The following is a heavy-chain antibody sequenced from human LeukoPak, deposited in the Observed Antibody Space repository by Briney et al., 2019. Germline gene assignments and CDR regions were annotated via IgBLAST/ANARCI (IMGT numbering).Heavy chain of an antibody. CDR3: ARDRASSGWYGVGFDP. J-gene: IGHJ5*02. CDR2: IYYNGGT. CDR1: GGSITSYY. Sequence: PSETLSLTCTVSGGSITSYYWSWIRQPPGKGLDWIGYIYYNGGTNCNPSLKSRVTISVDTSKNQFSLKLSSVTAADTAVYYCARDRASSGWYGVGFDPWGQGTLVTVSS. V-gene: IGHV4-59*01. D-gene: IGHD6-19*01.